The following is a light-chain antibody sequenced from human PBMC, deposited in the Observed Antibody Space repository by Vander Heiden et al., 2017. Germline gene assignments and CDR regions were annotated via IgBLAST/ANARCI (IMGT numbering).Light chain of an antibody. CDR2: DVS. CDR3: SSYTSNSPYV. V-gene: IGLV2-14*03. J-gene: IGLJ1*01. CDR1: SSDVGRYDY. Sequence: QSALTQPASVSGSPGQSITISCTGTSSDVGRYDYVSWYQQHPDKAPKLIIYDVSHRPSGISTRFSGSKSGNTASLTISGLQADDEADYYCSSYTSNSPYVFGTGTKVTVL.